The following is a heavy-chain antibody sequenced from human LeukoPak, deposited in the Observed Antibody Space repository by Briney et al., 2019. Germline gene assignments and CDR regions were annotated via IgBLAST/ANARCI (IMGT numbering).Heavy chain of an antibody. CDR2: IYYSGST. D-gene: IGHD4-23*01. V-gene: IGHV4-39*01. CDR1: GGSISSSSYY. Sequence: PWETLSLTCTASGGSISSSSYYWGWIRQPPGKGLEWIGSIYYSGSTYYNPSLKSRVTISVDTSKNQSSLKLSSVTAADTAVYYCASQTTVVKFWGQGTLVTVSS. J-gene: IGHJ4*02. CDR3: ASQTTVVKF.